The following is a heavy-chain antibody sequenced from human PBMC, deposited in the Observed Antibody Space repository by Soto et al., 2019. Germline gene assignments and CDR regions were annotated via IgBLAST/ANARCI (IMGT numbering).Heavy chain of an antibody. V-gene: IGHV3-49*03. CDR2: ITSKTYGAKT. J-gene: IGHJ4*02. Sequence: GALRVACTTSGFTFGGYAMGWFRQAPGEGPQWVAFITSKTYGAKTDYAASVKGRFTISRDDSKSIAYLQMDSLKTEDTAMYHCTTHTRQLTFFDYWGQGTMVTVPS. CDR3: TTHTRQLTFFDY. CDR1: GFTFGGYA. D-gene: IGHD6-13*01.